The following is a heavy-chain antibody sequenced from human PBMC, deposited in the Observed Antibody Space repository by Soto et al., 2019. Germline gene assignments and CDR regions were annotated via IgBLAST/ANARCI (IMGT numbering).Heavy chain of an antibody. Sequence: GASVKVSCKASGYTFTSYGISWVRQAPGQGLEWMGWISAYNGNTNYAQKLQGRVTMTTDTSTSTAYMELRSLRSDDTAVYYCARLGIAARPALYYYYGMDVWGQGTTVTVSS. D-gene: IGHD6-6*01. V-gene: IGHV1-18*01. J-gene: IGHJ6*02. CDR1: GYTFTSYG. CDR3: ARLGIAARPALYYYYGMDV. CDR2: ISAYNGNT.